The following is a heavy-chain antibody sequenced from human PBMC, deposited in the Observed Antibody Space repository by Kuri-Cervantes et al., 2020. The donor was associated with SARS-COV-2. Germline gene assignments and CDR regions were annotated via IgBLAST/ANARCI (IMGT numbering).Heavy chain of an antibody. J-gene: IGHJ4*02. CDR2: VYSTGTT. CDR3: ARVGARGLDF. Sequence: SETLSLTCTVSGGSISRGSYYWSWIRQPAGKGLEWIGRVYSTGTTDYNPSLKSRVTMSVDTSKSQFSLNLTSVTAADTAVYYCARVGARGLDFWGQGTLVTVSS. D-gene: IGHD1-26*01. CDR1: GGSISRGSYY. V-gene: IGHV4-61*02.